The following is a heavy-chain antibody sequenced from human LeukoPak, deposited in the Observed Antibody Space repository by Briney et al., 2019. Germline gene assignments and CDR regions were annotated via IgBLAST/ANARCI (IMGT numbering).Heavy chain of an antibody. CDR2: ITTSDGNT. V-gene: IGHV3-23*01. CDR3: AKDVGKWESLHFFDY. Sequence: PGGSLRLSCAASGFTFSSYTMSWVRQAPGKGLEWVSTITTSDGNTYYADSVKGRFTVSRDNSKNALYLQMNSLRGDDTAVYYCAKDVGKWESLHFFDYWGQGTLVTVSS. CDR1: GFTFSSYT. D-gene: IGHD1-26*01. J-gene: IGHJ4*02.